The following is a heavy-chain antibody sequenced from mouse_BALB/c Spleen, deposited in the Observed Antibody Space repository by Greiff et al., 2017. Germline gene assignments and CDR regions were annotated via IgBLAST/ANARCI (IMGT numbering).Heavy chain of an antibody. CDR3: ARWSPYFDY. Sequence: EVKLQESGPGLVKPSQSLSLTCTVTGYSITSDYAWNWIRQFPGNKLEWMGYISYSGSTSYNPSLKSRISITRDTSKNQFFLQLNSVTTEDTATYYCARWSPYFDYWGQGTTLTVSS. CDR1: GYSITSDYA. V-gene: IGHV3-2*02. CDR2: ISYSGST. J-gene: IGHJ2*01.